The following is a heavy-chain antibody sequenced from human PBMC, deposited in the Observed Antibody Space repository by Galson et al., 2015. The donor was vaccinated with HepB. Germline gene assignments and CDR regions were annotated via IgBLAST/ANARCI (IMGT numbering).Heavy chain of an antibody. J-gene: IGHJ4*02. CDR1: GYTFSSYV. D-gene: IGHD2-21*01. V-gene: IGHV1-18*04. CDR2: LSGYHGHT. CDR3: ARGGTCSDY. Sequence: CKAPGYTFSSYVLCWLRQAPGQGLEWPGRLSGYHGHTNHAQNLQNNVTMTPDTSTITADLELRRLTSDYTAIYYCARGGTCSDYWGQGTLVTVSS.